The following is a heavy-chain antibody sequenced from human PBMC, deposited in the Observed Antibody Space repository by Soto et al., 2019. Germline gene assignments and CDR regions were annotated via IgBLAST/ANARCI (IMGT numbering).Heavy chain of an antibody. CDR3: ARDSYYDILTGYYSYYYYGMDV. J-gene: IGHJ6*02. CDR2: IKQDGSEK. Sequence: GGSLRLSCAASGFTFSSYWMSWVRQAPGKGLEWVANIKQDGSEKYYVDSVKGRFTISRDNAKNSLYLQMNSLRAEDTAVYYCARDSYYDILTGYYSYYYYGMDVWGQGTTVTVSS. D-gene: IGHD3-9*01. CDR1: GFTFSSYW. V-gene: IGHV3-7*01.